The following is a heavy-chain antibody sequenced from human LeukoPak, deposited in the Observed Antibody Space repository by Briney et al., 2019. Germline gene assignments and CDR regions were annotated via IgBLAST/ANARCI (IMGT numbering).Heavy chain of an antibody. V-gene: IGHV1-24*01. Sequence: GASVKVSCKVPGYTLTELSMHWVRQAPGKGLEWMGGFDPEDGETIYAQKFQGRVTMTEDTSTDTAYMELSSLRSEDTAVYYCATDLAQQLGNNWFDPWGQGTLVTVSS. CDR3: ATDLAQQLGNNWFDP. D-gene: IGHD6-13*01. CDR2: FDPEDGET. J-gene: IGHJ5*02. CDR1: GYTLTELS.